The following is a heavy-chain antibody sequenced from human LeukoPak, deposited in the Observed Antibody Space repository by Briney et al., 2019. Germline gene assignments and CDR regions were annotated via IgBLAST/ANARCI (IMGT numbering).Heavy chain of an antibody. CDR1: GFTFSSYE. CDR2: TNSGGSSI. Sequence: GGSLRLSCAASGFTFSSYEMNWVRQAPGTGLEWISYTNSGGSSIYYADSVKGRFTISRDNAKNSLYLQMYSLRAEDTAVYYCARESIHSRVGNYFDYWGQGTRVTVSS. D-gene: IGHD2-2*01. V-gene: IGHV3-48*03. CDR3: ARESIHSRVGNYFDY. J-gene: IGHJ4*02.